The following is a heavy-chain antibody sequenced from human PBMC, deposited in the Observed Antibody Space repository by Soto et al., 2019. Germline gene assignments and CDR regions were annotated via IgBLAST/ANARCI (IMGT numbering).Heavy chain of an antibody. D-gene: IGHD3-10*01. CDR1: GGSISSYY. Sequence: PSETLSLTCTVSGGSISSYYWSWIRQPAGKGLEWIGRTYTSGSTNYNPSLKSRVTMSVDTSKNQFSLKLSSVTAADTAVYYCAREEDYYGSGSYGDEGFDYWGQGTLVTVSS. V-gene: IGHV4-4*07. J-gene: IGHJ4*02. CDR3: AREEDYYGSGSYGDEGFDY. CDR2: TYTSGST.